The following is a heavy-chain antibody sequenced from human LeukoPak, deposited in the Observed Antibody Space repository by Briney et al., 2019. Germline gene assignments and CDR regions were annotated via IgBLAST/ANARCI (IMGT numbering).Heavy chain of an antibody. CDR1: GFTFSSDS. CDR3: ARDLFGSGSCPEY. V-gene: IGHV3-33*01. D-gene: IGHD3-10*01. J-gene: IGHJ4*02. CDR2: VWHDGSNR. Sequence: PGTSLRLSCAAPGFTFSSDSIRWIRQAPGKGLEWVARVWHDGSNRYYSEAVKGRFTISIDNSKNTVYLQINSLRAEDTTVYYCARDLFGSGSCPEYWGQGTRVTVSS.